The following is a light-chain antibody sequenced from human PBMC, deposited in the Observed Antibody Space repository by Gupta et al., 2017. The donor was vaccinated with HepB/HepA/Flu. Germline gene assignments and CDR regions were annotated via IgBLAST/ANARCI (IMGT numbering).Light chain of an antibody. CDR2: VNNDGSH. Sequence: QLVLTQSPSASASLGTSVKLTCTLTSGLSRSGIAWHQQQPEKGPRLLMQVNNDGSHIKGVRIPDRFSGSTSGTEHYLTISGLQSEDEADYYCQAWGTGTWVFGGGTKLTVL. CDR3: QAWGTGTWV. J-gene: IGLJ3*02. V-gene: IGLV4-69*01. CDR1: SGLSRSG.